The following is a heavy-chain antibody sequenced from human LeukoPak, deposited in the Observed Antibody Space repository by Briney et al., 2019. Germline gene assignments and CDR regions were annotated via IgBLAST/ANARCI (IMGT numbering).Heavy chain of an antibody. D-gene: IGHD2-15*01. CDR1: GGSISSYY. CDR3: ARVKGRDWFDP. CDR2: IYYSGST. Sequence: SETLSLTCTVSGGSISSYYWSWIRQPPGKGLEWIGYIYYSGSTNYNPSLKSRVTISVDTSKNQFSLKLSSVTAADTAVYYCARVKGRDWFDPWGQGTPVTVSS. J-gene: IGHJ5*02. V-gene: IGHV4-59*01.